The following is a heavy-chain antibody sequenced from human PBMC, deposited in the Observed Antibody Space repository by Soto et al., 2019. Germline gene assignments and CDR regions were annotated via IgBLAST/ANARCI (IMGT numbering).Heavy chain of an antibody. CDR3: ARGGAGPRLQH. Sequence: PSETLSLTCTVSGGSISSGDYYWSWIRQPPGKDLEWIGYIYYSGSTYYNPSLKSRVTISVDTSKNQFSLKLSSVTAADTGLYYCARGGAGPRLQHWGQGSLVTVSS. CDR2: IYYSGST. J-gene: IGHJ1*01. V-gene: IGHV4-30-4*01. CDR1: GGSISSGDYY.